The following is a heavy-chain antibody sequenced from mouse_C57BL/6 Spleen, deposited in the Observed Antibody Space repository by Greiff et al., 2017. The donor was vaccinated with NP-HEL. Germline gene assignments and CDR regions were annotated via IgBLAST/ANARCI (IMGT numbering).Heavy chain of an antibody. CDR1: GYSITSGYY. CDR2: ISYDGSN. CDR3: ARGEGVFDY. V-gene: IGHV3-6*01. J-gene: IGHJ2*01. Sequence: EVHLVESGPGLVKPSQSLSLTCSVTGYSITSGYYWNWIRQFPGNKLEWMGYISYDGSNNYNPSLKNRISITRDTSKNQFFLKLNSVTTEDTATYYCARGEGVFDYWGQGTTLTVSS.